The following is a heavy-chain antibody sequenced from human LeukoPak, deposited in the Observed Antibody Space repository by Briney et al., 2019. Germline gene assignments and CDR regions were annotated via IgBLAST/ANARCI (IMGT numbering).Heavy chain of an antibody. CDR1: GYTFTSYD. Sequence: ASVKVSCKASGYTFTSYDINWVRQATGQGLEWMGWMDPNSGNTGYAQKFQGRVTMTRNTSISTAYMELSSLRSEDTAVYYCARRWPPILNYDILTGYYSKEEQRLDYWGQGTLVTVSS. CDR3: ARRWPPILNYDILTGYYSKEEQRLDY. CDR2: MDPNSGNT. V-gene: IGHV1-8*01. D-gene: IGHD3-9*01. J-gene: IGHJ4*02.